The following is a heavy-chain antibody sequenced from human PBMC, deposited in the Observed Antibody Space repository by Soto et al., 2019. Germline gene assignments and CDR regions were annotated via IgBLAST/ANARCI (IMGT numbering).Heavy chain of an antibody. Sequence: SCSGSGFNFINYWSRRFLQMNGKGLEWMGIISPSASDTRYSPSFQGQVTSSADKSINTAYLQWSSLKASDTAMYYCARRSGDYVMGDYYGMDIWGQGTMVTVSS. CDR1: GFNFINYW. D-gene: IGHD4-17*01. CDR3: ARRSGDYVMGDYYGMDI. CDR2: ISPSASDT. V-gene: IGHV5-51*01. J-gene: IGHJ6*02.